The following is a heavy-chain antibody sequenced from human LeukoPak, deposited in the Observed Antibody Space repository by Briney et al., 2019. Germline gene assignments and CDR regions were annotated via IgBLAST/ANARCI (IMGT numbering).Heavy chain of an antibody. J-gene: IGHJ6*02. Sequence: SETLSLTCTVSGGSISGDYWSWIRQPPGKGLGYIGYIYDIGTGSTNYNPSLKSRVTISVDTSKNQFSLKLSSVTPADTAVYYCARLAARRGYYYYGMDVWGQGTTVTVSS. CDR2: IYDIGTGST. V-gene: IGHV4-59*01. CDR1: GGSISGDY. CDR3: ARLAARRGYYYYGMDV. D-gene: IGHD3-10*01.